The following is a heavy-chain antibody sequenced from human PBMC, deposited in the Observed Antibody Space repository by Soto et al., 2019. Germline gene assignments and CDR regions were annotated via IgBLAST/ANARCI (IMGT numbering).Heavy chain of an antibody. CDR1: GFSFTNFA. Sequence: GGSLRLSCAASGFSFTNFAMSWVRQAQGKGLEWVAGIGASGDITWYADSVKGRLSISRDNSQNTLYLQLNSLRFEETAVYYCAKDDCTDRGDDYFDYWGPGTLVTVSS. CDR3: AKDDCTDRGDDYFDY. J-gene: IGHJ4*02. CDR2: IGASGDIT. V-gene: IGHV3-23*01. D-gene: IGHD2-21*02.